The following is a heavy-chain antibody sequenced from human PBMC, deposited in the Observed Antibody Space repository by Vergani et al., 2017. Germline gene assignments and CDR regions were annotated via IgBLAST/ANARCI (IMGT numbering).Heavy chain of an antibody. D-gene: IGHD3-22*01. CDR2: INHSGST. Sequence: QVQLQQWGAGLLKPSETLSLTCAVYGGSFSGYYWSWIRQPPGKGLEWIGEINHSGSTNYNPSLKSRVTISVDTSKNQFSLKLSSVTAADTAVYYCARASTYYYDSSGYYYVTRGAFDIWGQGTMVTVSS. CDR3: ARASTYYYDSSGYYYVTRGAFDI. CDR1: GGSFSGYY. J-gene: IGHJ3*02. V-gene: IGHV4-34*01.